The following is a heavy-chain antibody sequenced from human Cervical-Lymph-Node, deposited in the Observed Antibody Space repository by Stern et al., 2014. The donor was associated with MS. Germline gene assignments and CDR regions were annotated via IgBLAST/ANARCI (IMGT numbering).Heavy chain of an antibody. D-gene: IGHD3-10*01. Sequence: QVQLVESGGGVVQPGKSLRLSCATSGFTFSRYAMHWVRQAPGKGLEWLAVISYDEKNENYADSVRGRFSISRDNSKKTLYLQMNSLRVEDTAVYYCVPGSGAFDSWGQGTLVTVSS. V-gene: IGHV3-30*03. CDR3: VPGSGAFDS. CDR1: GFTFSRYA. J-gene: IGHJ4*02. CDR2: ISYDEKNE.